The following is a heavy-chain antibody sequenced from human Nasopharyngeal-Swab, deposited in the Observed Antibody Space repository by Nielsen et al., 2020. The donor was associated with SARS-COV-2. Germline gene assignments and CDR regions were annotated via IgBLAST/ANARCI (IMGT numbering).Heavy chain of an antibody. J-gene: IGHJ6*02. D-gene: IGHD3-9*01. CDR1: GFTFSSYN. V-gene: IGHV3-21*01. CDR2: IRSSSSYI. CDR3: ARGCVLTGPSCYYYGMDV. Sequence: GGSLRLSCAASGFTFSSYNMNWVPQAPGKGLEWVSSIRSSSSYIYYADSVKGRFTISRDNAKNSLYLQMNSLRAEDTAVYYCARGCVLTGPSCYYYGMDVWGQGTTVTVSS.